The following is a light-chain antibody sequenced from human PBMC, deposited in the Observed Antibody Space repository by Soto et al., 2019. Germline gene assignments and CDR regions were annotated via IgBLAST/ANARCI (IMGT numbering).Light chain of an antibody. V-gene: IGLV2-14*01. CDR3: SSYTTSTPWV. CDR1: KSDVGGYNY. CDR2: EVS. Sequence: QSALTQPASVSGSPGQSIAISCTGTKSDVGGYNYVSWYQHHPGKAPKLMIYEVSNRPSGVSNRFSGSKSGNTASLTISGLQAEDEADYYCSSYTTSTPWVFGGGTKLTVL. J-gene: IGLJ3*02.